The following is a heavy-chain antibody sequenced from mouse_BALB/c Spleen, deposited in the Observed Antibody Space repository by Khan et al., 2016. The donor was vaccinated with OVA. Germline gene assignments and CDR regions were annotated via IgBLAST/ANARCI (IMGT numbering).Heavy chain of an antibody. Sequence: EVQLQQSGPELVKPGASVKLSCTASGYTFTSYVIHWVKQKPGQGLDWIGYIYPYNDDTKYNEKFKGQATLTSDKSSSTAYLKLSSLTSEVSAVLYWERNYRYDVYFDSWGQGTTLTVSS. CDR2: IYPYNDDT. CDR3: ERNYRYDVYFDS. V-gene: IGHV1S136*01. CDR1: GYTFTSYV. D-gene: IGHD2-14*01. J-gene: IGHJ2*01.